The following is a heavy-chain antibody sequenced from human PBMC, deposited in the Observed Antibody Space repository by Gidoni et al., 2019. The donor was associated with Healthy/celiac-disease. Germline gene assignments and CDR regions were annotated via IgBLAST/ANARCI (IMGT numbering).Heavy chain of an antibody. D-gene: IGHD3-10*01. CDR1: GGTFSSYA. J-gene: IGHJ6*02. Sequence: QVQLVQSGAEVKKPGSSVKVSCKASGGTFSSYAISWVRQAPGQGLEWMGRIIPILGIANYAQKFQGRVTITADKSTSTAYMELSSLRSEDTAVYYCARDLEGTLTPNYYGMDVWGQGTTVTVSS. V-gene: IGHV1-69*04. CDR2: IIPILGIA. CDR3: ARDLEGTLTPNYYGMDV.